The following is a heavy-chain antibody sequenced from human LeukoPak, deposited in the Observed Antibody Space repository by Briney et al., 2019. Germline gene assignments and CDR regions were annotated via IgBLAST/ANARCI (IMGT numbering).Heavy chain of an antibody. J-gene: IGHJ4*02. V-gene: IGHV3-30*02. Sequence: PGGSLRLSCAASGFTFSSYGMHWVRQAPGKGLEWVAFIRSDGTNKYFADSVRGRFTISRDNSNNMVYLQMNSLRAEDTAVYYCAKDPRVVSPLWGQGTLVIVSS. CDR2: IRSDGTNK. CDR1: GFTFSSYG. CDR3: AKDPRVVSPL. D-gene: IGHD3-3*01.